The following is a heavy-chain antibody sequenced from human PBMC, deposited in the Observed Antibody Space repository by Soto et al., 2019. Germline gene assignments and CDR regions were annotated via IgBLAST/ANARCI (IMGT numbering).Heavy chain of an antibody. J-gene: IGHJ5*02. CDR3: ARKNYDFWSGYGWFDP. V-gene: IGHV1-18*01. CDR1: GYTFTSYG. CDR2: ISAYNGNT. Sequence: ASVKVSCKASGYTFTSYGISWVRQAPGRGLEWMGWISAYNGNTNYAQKLQGRVTMTTDTSTSTAYTELRSLRSDDTAVYYCARKNYDFWSGYGWFDPWGQGTLVTVSS. D-gene: IGHD3-3*01.